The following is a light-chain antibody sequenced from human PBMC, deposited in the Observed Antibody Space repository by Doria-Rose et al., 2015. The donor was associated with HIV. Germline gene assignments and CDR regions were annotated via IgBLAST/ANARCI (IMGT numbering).Light chain of an antibody. CDR2: AGS. J-gene: IGKJ1*01. CDR3: HQYGTSWT. V-gene: IGKV3-20*01. Sequence: EIVMTQSPGTLPLSPGERATLSCRASQSFSSTYLAWYQQKPGQAPSLIIYAGSTRATGIPDRFSASGSGTDFTLTINRLEPEDFALYYCHQYGTSWTFGQGTKVEI. CDR1: QSFSSTY.